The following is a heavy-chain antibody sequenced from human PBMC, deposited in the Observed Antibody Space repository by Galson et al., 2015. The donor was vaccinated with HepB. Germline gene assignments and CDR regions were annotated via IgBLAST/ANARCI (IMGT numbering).Heavy chain of an antibody. V-gene: IGHV3-74*01. CDR3: AREYNSSPDY. CDR1: GFTFSRHW. D-gene: IGHD1-1*01. J-gene: IGHJ4*02. Sequence: SLRLSCAASGFTFSRHWMHWVRQAPGKGLVWVSRISTDGSSTNYADSVKGRFTISRDNAKNTLYLLMNSLRAEDTAVYYCAREYNSSPDYWGQGTLVTVSS. CDR2: ISTDGSST.